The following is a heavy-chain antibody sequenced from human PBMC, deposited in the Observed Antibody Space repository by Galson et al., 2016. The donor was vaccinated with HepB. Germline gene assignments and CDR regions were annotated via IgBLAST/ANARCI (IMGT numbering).Heavy chain of an antibody. D-gene: IGHD1-26*01. V-gene: IGHV1-3*04. Sequence: SVKVSCKASGYTFTTYAMHWVRQAPGQRLEWMGWINTGNGNTKYSQKFKGRVTISRDTSASTAYMELRSLRSEDTAVYYCARDSGSPNWFDPWGQGTLVTVSS. CDR1: GYTFTTYA. CDR2: INTGNGNT. CDR3: ARDSGSPNWFDP. J-gene: IGHJ5*02.